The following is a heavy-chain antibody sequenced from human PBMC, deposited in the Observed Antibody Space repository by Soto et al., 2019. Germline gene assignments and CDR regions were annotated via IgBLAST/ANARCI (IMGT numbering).Heavy chain of an antibody. CDR2: IYYSGST. CDR3: ARQGTRITMIVVVIPGRWFDL. J-gene: IGHJ2*01. V-gene: IGHV4-39*01. D-gene: IGHD3-22*01. CDR1: GGSISSSSYY. Sequence: QLQLQESGPGLVKPSETLSLTCTVSGGSISSSSYYWGWIRQPPGKGLEWIGSIYYSGSTYYNPSLKSRVTISVDTSKNQFSLKLSSVTAADTAVYYCARQGTRITMIVVVIPGRWFDLWGRGTLVTVSS.